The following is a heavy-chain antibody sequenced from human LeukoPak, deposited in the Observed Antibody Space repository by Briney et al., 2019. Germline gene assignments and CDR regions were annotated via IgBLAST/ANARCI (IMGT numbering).Heavy chain of an antibody. CDR3: ATGSSWYFEY. D-gene: IGHD6-13*01. CDR2: CSSSSSYI. CDR1: GFTFSDYY. Sequence: GGSLRLSCAASGFTFSDYYMSWVRQAPGKGLEWVSSCSSSSSYIYYADSVKGRFTISRDNAKNSLYLQMNSLRAEDTAVYYCATGSSWYFEYWGQGTLVTVSS. V-gene: IGHV3-21*01. J-gene: IGHJ4*02.